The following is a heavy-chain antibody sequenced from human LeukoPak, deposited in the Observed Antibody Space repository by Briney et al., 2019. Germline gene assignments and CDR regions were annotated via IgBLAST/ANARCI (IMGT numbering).Heavy chain of an antibody. CDR3: ARWGIIGHDAFDI. V-gene: IGHV3-7*01. CDR1: GFTFSSYW. J-gene: IGHJ3*02. Sequence: GGSLRLSCAASGFTFSSYWMSWVRQAPGKGLEWVANIKQDGSEKYYVDSVKGRFTISRDNAKNSLYLQMNSLRAEDTAVYYCARWGIIGHDAFDIWGQGTVVTVSS. D-gene: IGHD1-14*01. CDR2: IKQDGSEK.